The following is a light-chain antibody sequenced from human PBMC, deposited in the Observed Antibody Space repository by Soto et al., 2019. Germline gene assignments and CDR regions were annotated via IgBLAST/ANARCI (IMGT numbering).Light chain of an antibody. V-gene: IGKV1-33*01. J-gene: IGKJ4*01. CDR1: EDIGDS. Sequence: DIQMTQSPSSLSAAVGERVTMTCQASEDIGDSLNWYQQKPGKAPKLLIYDASNLETGVPSRFSGSGSGTDFTLTISSLQPEDFATYYCLQDYNYPLTFGGGTKVDI. CDR3: LQDYNYPLT. CDR2: DAS.